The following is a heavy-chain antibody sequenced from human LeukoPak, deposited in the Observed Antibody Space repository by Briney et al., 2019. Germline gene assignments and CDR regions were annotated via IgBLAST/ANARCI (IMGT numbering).Heavy chain of an antibody. D-gene: IGHD6-13*01. CDR1: GFTFNSYS. V-gene: IGHV3-7*01. J-gene: IGHJ1*01. CDR2: IKHDGSEK. Sequence: GGSLRLSCTASGFTFNSYSMTWVRQAPGMGLEWVANIKHDGSEKYYVDSVRGRFTISRDNAKNSLYLQMNTLRAEDTAVYFCARSTRAGYFQHWGQGTLVTVSS. CDR3: ARSTRAGYFQH.